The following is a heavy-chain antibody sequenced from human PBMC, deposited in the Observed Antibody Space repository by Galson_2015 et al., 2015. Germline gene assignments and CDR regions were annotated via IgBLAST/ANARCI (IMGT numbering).Heavy chain of an antibody. J-gene: IGHJ5*02. CDR2: INAGNGNT. CDR3: ALIQLGYGDYPRVGWFDP. D-gene: IGHD4-17*01. Sequence: SVKVSCKASGYTFTSYAMHWVRQAPGQRLEWMGWINAGNGNTKYSQKFQGRVTITRDTSASTAYMELSSLRSEDTAVYYCALIQLGYGDYPRVGWFDPWGQGTLVTVSS. CDR1: GYTFTSYA. V-gene: IGHV1-3*01.